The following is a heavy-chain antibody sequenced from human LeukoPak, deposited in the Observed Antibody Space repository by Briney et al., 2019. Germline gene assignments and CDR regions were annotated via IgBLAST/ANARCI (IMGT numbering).Heavy chain of an antibody. J-gene: IGHJ4*02. Sequence: SETLFLTCTVSGGSISSSSYYWGWIRQPPGKGLEWIGSINYSGSTYFNPSLKSRVTISVDTSKNQVSLKLNSVTAADTAVYYCTRLMYYDYVWGSYPLGPFDYWGQGTLVTVSS. D-gene: IGHD3-16*01. CDR2: INYSGST. V-gene: IGHV4-39*01. CDR1: GGSISSSSYY. CDR3: TRLMYYDYVWGSYPLGPFDY.